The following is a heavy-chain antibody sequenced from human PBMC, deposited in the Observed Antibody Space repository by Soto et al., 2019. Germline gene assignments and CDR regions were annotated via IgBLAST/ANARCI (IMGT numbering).Heavy chain of an antibody. CDR1: GYTFTSYG. D-gene: IGHD6-19*01. CDR3: ARGVAVAYYYYYGMDV. Sequence: ASVKVSCKASGYTFTSYGISWVRQAPGQGLEWMGWISAYNGNTNYAQKLQGRVTMTTDTSTSTAYMELRSLRSDDTAVYYCARGVAVAYYYYYGMDVWGQGTTVTVSS. V-gene: IGHV1-18*04. CDR2: ISAYNGNT. J-gene: IGHJ6*02.